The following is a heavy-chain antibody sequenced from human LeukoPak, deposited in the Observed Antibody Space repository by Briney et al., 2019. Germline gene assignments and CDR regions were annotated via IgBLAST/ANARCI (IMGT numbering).Heavy chain of an antibody. CDR2: IYYSGST. J-gene: IGHJ4*02. Sequence: SETLSLTCTVSGGSISSYYWSWIRQPPGKGLEWIGYIYYSGSTNYNPSLKSRVTISVDTSKNQFSLKLSSVTAADTAIYYCARVGNTAMSLDYWGQGTLVTASS. D-gene: IGHD5-18*01. CDR3: ARVGNTAMSLDY. CDR1: GGSISSYY. V-gene: IGHV4-59*08.